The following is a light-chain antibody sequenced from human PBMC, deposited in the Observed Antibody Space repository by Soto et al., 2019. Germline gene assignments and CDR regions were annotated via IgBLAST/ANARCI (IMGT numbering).Light chain of an antibody. J-gene: IGKJ2*01. V-gene: IGKV1-5*03. CDR3: QQYKSYPYT. CDR2: KAS. Sequence: DIQMTQSPSTLSASVGDRVTITCRASQSISSWLAWYQQKPGKAPKLLIYKASSLESGVPSRFSGSGSGTEFTLTISSLQPDDCATYFCQQYKSYPYTFGQGTKLEIK. CDR1: QSISSW.